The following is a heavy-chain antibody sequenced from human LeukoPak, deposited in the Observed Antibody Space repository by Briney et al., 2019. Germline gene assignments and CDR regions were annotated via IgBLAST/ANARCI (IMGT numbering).Heavy chain of an antibody. CDR2: INPNSGGT. CDR1: GYTFTGYY. CDR3: ARGSSSWYGGFDY. V-gene: IGHV1-2*02. J-gene: IGHJ4*02. D-gene: IGHD6-13*01. Sequence: GASVKVSCKASGYTFTGYYMHWVRQAPGQGLEWMGWINPNSGGTNYAQKFQGRVTMTRDTSISTAYMELSRLRSDDTAVYYCARGSSSWYGGFDYWGQGTLVTVSS.